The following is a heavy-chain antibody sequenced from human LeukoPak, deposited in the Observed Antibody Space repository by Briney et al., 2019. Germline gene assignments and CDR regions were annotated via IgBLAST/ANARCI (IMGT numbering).Heavy chain of an antibody. Sequence: SVKVSCKASGYTFTSYAISWVRQAPGQGLEWMGGIIPIFGTANYAQKFQGRVTITADKSTSTAYMELSSLRSEDTAVYYCARDRIWGDGYNHALLEDYWGQGTLVTVSS. CDR3: ARDRIWGDGYNHALLEDY. D-gene: IGHD5-24*01. CDR1: GYTFTSYA. V-gene: IGHV1-69*06. J-gene: IGHJ4*02. CDR2: IIPIFGTA.